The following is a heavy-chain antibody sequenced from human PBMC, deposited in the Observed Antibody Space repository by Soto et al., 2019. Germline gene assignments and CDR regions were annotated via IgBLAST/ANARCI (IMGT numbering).Heavy chain of an antibody. Sequence: SVKVSCKASRVAFSKFIVTWVRQAPGLGLEWVGGIIPIFGTANYAQKFQGRVTITADESTSTSYMEVNNLRSEDTAVYYCAKVRYSSPMGYYYGMDVWGQVXTVTV. CDR3: AKVRYSSPMGYYYGMDV. CDR2: IIPIFGTA. V-gene: IGHV1-69*13. CDR1: RVAFSKFI. D-gene: IGHD6-19*01. J-gene: IGHJ6*02.